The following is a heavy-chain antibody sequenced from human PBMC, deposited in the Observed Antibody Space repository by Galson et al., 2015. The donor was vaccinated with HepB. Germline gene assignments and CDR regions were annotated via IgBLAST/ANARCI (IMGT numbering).Heavy chain of an antibody. V-gene: IGHV3-23*01. Sequence: SLRLSCAASGFIFSGYAMSWVRQAPGKGLEWVSTISNSGDKTYNADSVKGRFTISRDNSKNTLHLQMNSLRAEDTAMYYCVMGYYFDYWGQGALVTVSS. J-gene: IGHJ4*02. CDR3: VMGYYFDY. CDR1: GFIFSGYA. CDR2: ISNSGDKT.